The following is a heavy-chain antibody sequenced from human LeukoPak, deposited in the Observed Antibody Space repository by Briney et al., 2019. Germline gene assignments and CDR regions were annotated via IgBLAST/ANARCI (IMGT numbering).Heavy chain of an antibody. CDR1: GGSISSGSYY. Sequence: ASETLSLTCTVSGGSISSGSYYWSWIRQPAGKGLEWIGRIYTSGSTNYNPSLKSRVTISVDTSKNQFSLKLSSVTAADTAVYYCARGVYPSPLPFDFWSGSEDKKNWLDPWGQGTLVTVSS. V-gene: IGHV4-61*02. CDR2: IYTSGST. CDR3: ARGVYPSPLPFDFWSGSEDKKNWLDP. J-gene: IGHJ5*02. D-gene: IGHD3-3*01.